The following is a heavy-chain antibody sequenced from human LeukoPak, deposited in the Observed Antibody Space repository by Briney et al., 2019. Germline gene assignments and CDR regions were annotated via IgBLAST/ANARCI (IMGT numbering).Heavy chain of an antibody. D-gene: IGHD3-3*01. CDR2: IRVYNGNT. CDR1: GYTFTSYG. J-gene: IGHJ6*03. V-gene: IGHV1-18*01. Sequence: ASVKVSCKASGYTFTSYGINWVRQAPGQGLEWMGWIRVYNGNTNYAQKFQGRVTITADKSTSTAYMELSSLRSEDTAVYYCAKRGDFWSGYRPDGDYYYYMDVWGKGTTVTVSS. CDR3: AKRGDFWSGYRPDGDYYYYMDV.